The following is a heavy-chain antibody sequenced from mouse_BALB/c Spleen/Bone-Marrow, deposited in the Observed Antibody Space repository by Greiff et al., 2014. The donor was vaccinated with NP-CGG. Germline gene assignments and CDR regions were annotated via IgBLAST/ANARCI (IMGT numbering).Heavy chain of an antibody. J-gene: IGHJ2*01. CDR2: IYPGDGDT. Sequence: VQLQQSGAELARPGASVKLSCKASGYTFTSYWIQWVKQRPGQGLEWIGAIYPGDGDTRYTQKFTGKATLTADKSSSTAYMQLSSLASEDSAVYYCARWRYLFDYWGQGTTLTVSS. V-gene: IGHV1-87*01. D-gene: IGHD2-14*01. CDR1: GYTFTSYW. CDR3: ARWRYLFDY.